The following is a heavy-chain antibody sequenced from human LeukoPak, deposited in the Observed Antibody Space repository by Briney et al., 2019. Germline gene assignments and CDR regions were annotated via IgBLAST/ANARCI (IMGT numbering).Heavy chain of an antibody. J-gene: IGHJ4*02. CDR3: ASGTYYGSFDL. CDR1: GFTFSSYW. CDR2: ISGDGSTT. V-gene: IGHV3-74*01. Sequence: GGSQRLSCAASGFTFSSYWMHWVRQAPEKGVVWVSRISGDGSTTSYADSVKGRFTISRDNAKNTLHLQMNSLRVEDTSVYYCASGTYYGSFDLWGQGTLVTVSS. D-gene: IGHD1-26*01.